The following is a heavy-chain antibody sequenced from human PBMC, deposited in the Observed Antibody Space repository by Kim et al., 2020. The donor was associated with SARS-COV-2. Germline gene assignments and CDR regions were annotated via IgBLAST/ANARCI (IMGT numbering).Heavy chain of an antibody. V-gene: IGHV4-38-2*02. CDR2: IYHSGST. Sequence: SETLSLTCTVSGYSISSGYYWGWIRQPPGKGLEWIGSIYHSGSTYYNPSLKSRVTISVDTSKNQFSLKLSSVTAADTAVYYCARDKTTVDPDAFDIWGQGTMVTVSS. D-gene: IGHD4-17*01. CDR1: GYSISSGYY. J-gene: IGHJ3*02. CDR3: ARDKTTVDPDAFDI.